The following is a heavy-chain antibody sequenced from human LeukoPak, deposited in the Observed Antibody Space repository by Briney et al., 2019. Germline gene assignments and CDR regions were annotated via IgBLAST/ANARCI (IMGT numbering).Heavy chain of an antibody. Sequence: PGGSLRLSCAASGFSFSRFAMHWVRQAPGKGLEWVAVVSFDGSNRYYSDSVKGLLTISRDNSKNTLYLQMNSLRPEDTAVYYCARAEGYCSGDYCYGGTSSIDYWGQGTLVTVSS. CDR3: ARAEGYCSGDYCYGGTSSIDY. CDR2: VSFDGSNR. CDR1: GFSFSRFA. V-gene: IGHV3-30*04. J-gene: IGHJ4*02. D-gene: IGHD2-15*01.